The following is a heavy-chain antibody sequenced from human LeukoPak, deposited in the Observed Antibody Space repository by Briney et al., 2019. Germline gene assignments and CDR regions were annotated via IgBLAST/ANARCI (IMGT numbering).Heavy chain of an antibody. J-gene: IGHJ4*02. CDR1: GFTVSSNY. Sequence: GGSLRLSCAASGFTVSSNYMSWVRLAPGKGLEWASVIYSGGSTYYADSVKGRFTISRDNSENTLYLQMISLRAEDTAVYYCARGGGSYCDFDYWAREPWSPSPQ. V-gene: IGHV3-66*01. CDR2: IYSGGST. CDR3: ARGGGSYCDFDY. D-gene: IGHD1-26*01.